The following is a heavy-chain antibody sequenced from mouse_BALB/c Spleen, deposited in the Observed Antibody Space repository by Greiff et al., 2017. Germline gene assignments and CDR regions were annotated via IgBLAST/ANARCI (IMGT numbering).Heavy chain of an antibody. D-gene: IGHD2-14*01. CDR2: ISSGGSYT. J-gene: IGHJ3*01. CDR3: ARHPYRYDEAWFAY. Sequence: EVKLMESGGDLVKPGGSLKLSCAASGFTFSSYGMSWVRQTPDKRLEWVATISSGGSYTYYPDSVKGRFTISRDNAKNTLYLQMSSLKSEDTAMYYCARHPYRYDEAWFAYWGQGTLVTVSA. CDR1: GFTFSSYG. V-gene: IGHV5-6*01.